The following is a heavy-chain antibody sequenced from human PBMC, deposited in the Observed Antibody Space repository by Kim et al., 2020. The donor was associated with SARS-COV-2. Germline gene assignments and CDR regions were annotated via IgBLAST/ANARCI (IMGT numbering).Heavy chain of an antibody. CDR1: GYSFTSYW. CDR3: ARTNKYSSGWWGADNWFDP. CDR2: IYPGVSDT. D-gene: IGHD6-19*01. V-gene: IGHV5-51*01. J-gene: IGHJ5*02. Sequence: GESLKISCKGSGYSFTSYWIGWVRQMPGKGLEWMGIIYPGVSDTRYSPSFQGQVTISADKSISTAFLQWSSLKASDTAMYYCARTNKYSSGWWGADNWFDPWGQGTLVTVSS.